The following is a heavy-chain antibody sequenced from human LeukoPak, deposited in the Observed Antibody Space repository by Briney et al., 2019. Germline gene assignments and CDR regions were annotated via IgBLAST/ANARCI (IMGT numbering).Heavy chain of an antibody. CDR1: GFTFSSYA. D-gene: IGHD2-2*01. Sequence: GGSLRLSCAASGFTFSSYAMSWVRQAPGKGLEWVSAISGSGGSTYYADSVKGRFTISRDNSKNTLYLQMNSLRAEDTAVYYCAKDDVVVPAANGFDPWGQGTLVTVSS. CDR3: AKDDVVVPAANGFDP. V-gene: IGHV3-23*01. CDR2: ISGSGGST. J-gene: IGHJ5*02.